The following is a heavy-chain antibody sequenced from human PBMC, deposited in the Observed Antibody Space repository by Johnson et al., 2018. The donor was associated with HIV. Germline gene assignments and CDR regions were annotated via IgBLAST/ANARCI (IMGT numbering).Heavy chain of an antibody. Sequence: QVQLVESGGGLIQPGGSLRLSCAASGFTVSSNYMSWVRQAPGKGLEWVAVISYDGSNKYYADSVKGRFTISRDNSKNTLYLQMNSLRAEDTAVYYCARDQGGNHNAFDIWGQGTMVTVSS. CDR3: ARDQGGNHNAFDI. J-gene: IGHJ3*02. V-gene: IGHV3-30-3*01. CDR1: GFTVSSNY. D-gene: IGHD1-14*01. CDR2: ISYDGSNK.